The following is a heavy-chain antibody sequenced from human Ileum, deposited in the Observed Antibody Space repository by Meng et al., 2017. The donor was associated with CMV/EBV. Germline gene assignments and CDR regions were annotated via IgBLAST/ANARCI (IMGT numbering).Heavy chain of an antibody. CDR1: GGSINNYY. CDR3: ARDRSSSWYKDWFAP. V-gene: IGHV4-4*07. CDR2: IYAKGNT. J-gene: IGHJ5*02. D-gene: IGHD6-13*01. Sequence: QGQLEWPGQGWVRPSETLSLTCTVSGGSINNYYWSWIRQSAEKGLEWIGRIYAKGNTNYNPSLQSRVTMSVDTSKNQFSLKLSSVTAADTAVYYCARDRSSSWYKDWFAPWGQGTLVTVSS.